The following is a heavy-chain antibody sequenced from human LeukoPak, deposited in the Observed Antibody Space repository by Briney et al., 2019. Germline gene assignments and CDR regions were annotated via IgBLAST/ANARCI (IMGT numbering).Heavy chain of an antibody. J-gene: IGHJ4*02. Sequence: GGSLRLSCAASGFTFSSYAMSWVRQAPGKGLEWVSAISGSGGSTYYADSVKGRFTISRDNSKNTLYLQMNSLRAEDTAVYYCAEDSIAAAGTPVNYWGQGTLVTVSS. CDR1: GFTFSSYA. CDR2: ISGSGGST. CDR3: AEDSIAAAGTPVNY. D-gene: IGHD6-13*01. V-gene: IGHV3-23*01.